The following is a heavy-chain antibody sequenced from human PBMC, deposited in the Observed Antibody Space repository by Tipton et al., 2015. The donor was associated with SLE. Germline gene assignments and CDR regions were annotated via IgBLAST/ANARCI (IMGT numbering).Heavy chain of an antibody. CDR1: GGSISSGDYY. CDR3: ASRAGAAAAS. J-gene: IGHJ5*02. CDR2: INHSGST. Sequence: TLSLTCTVSGGSISSGDYYWSWIRQPPGKGLEWIGEINHSGSTNYNPSLKSRVTISVDTSKNQFSLKLSSVTAADTAVYYCASRAGAAAASWGQGTLVTVSS. D-gene: IGHD6-13*01. V-gene: IGHV4-39*07.